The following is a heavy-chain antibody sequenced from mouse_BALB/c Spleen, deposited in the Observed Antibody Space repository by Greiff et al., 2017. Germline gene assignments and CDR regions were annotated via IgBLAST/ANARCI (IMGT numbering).Heavy chain of an antibody. CDR1: EYEFPSHD. Sequence: EVQGVESGGGLVQPGESLKLSCESNEYEFPSHDMSWVRKTPEKRLELVAAINSDGGSTYYPDTMERRFIISRDNTKKTLYLQMSSLRSEDTALLYCERRRGGSGYFDVWGAGTTVTVSS. D-gene: IGHD3-2*02. CDR2: INSDGGST. J-gene: IGHJ1*01. CDR3: ERRRGGSGYFDV. V-gene: IGHV5-2*01.